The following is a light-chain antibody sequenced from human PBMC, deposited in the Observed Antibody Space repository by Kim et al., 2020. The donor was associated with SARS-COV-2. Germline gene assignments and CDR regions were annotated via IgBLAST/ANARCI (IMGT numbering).Light chain of an antibody. J-gene: IGKJ2*01. CDR1: QSINSY. CDR3: QQSYNTRYT. CDR2: AAS. V-gene: IGKV1-39*01. Sequence: SASVGDRVTITCRASQSINSYLNWYQQKPGTAPKLLIYAASSLQSGVPSRFSGSGSGTDFTLTINSLQPEDFATYYCQQSYNTRYTFGQGTNLEI.